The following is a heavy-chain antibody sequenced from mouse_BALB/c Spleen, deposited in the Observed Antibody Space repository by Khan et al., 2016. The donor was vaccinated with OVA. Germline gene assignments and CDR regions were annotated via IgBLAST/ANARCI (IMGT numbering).Heavy chain of an antibody. CDR2: INPSNGYT. CDR1: GYTFTSYT. CDR3: VRDEAYHRNGGWFAY. D-gene: IGHD2-14*01. V-gene: IGHV1-4*01. Sequence: QMQLEESGAELARPGASVKMSCKASGYTFTSYTIHWIKKRPGQGLEWIGYINPSNGYTNYNQKFKDKATLTTDKSSTTAYLQLSTLTSDDSAVYNCVRDEAYHRNGGWFAYWGQGTMVTVSA. J-gene: IGHJ3*01.